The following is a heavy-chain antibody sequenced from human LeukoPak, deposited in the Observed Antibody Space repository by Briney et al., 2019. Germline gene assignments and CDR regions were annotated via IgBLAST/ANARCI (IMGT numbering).Heavy chain of an antibody. CDR2: IRSKANNYAT. V-gene: IGHV3-73*01. D-gene: IGHD6-19*01. CDR3: AKEPHSSGWYWRWSD. J-gene: IGHJ4*02. Sequence: PGGSLRLSCAASGFTFSGSAMHWVRQASGKGLEWVGRIRSKANNYATAYAASVKGRFTISRDDSKNTAYLQMNSLRAEDTAVYYCAKEPHSSGWYWRWSDWGQGTLVTVSS. CDR1: GFTFSGSA.